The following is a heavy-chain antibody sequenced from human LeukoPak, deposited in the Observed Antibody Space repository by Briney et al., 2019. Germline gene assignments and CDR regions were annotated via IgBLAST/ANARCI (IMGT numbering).Heavy chain of an antibody. V-gene: IGHV3-23*01. Sequence: PGGSLRLSCAASGFTFSSYGMSWVRQAPGKGLEWVSAISGGGGTTYYADSVKGRFTISRDNSKNTLYLQMNSLRAEDTAVYYCAKVMKLLWFGEFQYYFDYWGQGTLVTVSS. CDR1: GFTFSSYG. J-gene: IGHJ4*02. CDR2: ISGGGGTT. CDR3: AKVMKLLWFGEFQYYFDY. D-gene: IGHD3-10*01.